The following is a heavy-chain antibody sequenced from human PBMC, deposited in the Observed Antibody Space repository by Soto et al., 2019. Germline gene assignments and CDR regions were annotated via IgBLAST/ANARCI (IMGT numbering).Heavy chain of an antibody. Sequence: GQPLRLSWAPSGFTFSNAWMSWVRQAPGKGLEWVGISKIKTDGRATDYAAPVKGRFTITRDESKKTFYLQMNSLKSEDTAVYYCGTPSSGYAPGAGFDIWGQGTRVTVSS. V-gene: IGHV3-15*01. CDR1: GFTFSNAW. CDR2: SKIKTDGRAT. D-gene: IGHD5-12*01. J-gene: IGHJ3*02. CDR3: GTPSSGYAPGAGFDI.